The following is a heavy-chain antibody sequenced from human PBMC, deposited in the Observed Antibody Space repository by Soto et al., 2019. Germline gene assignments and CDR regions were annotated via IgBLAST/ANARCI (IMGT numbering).Heavy chain of an antibody. CDR2: MYNTGST. J-gene: IGHJ4*02. CDR1: GGSISGYY. V-gene: IGHV4-59*12. D-gene: IGHD3-16*02. CDR3: ARDHRYRDNWAFDY. Sequence: SETLSLTCTVSGGSISGYYWSWIRQPPGKGLEWIGYMYNTGSTVYNPSFKSRVTISVDTSKNQFSLNLSSVTAADTAVYYCARDHRYRDNWAFDYWGQGAQVTVSS.